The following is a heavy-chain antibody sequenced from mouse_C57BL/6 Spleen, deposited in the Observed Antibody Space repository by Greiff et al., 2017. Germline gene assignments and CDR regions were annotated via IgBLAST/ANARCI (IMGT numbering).Heavy chain of an antibody. V-gene: IGHV1-61*01. D-gene: IGHD2-4*01. CDR2: IYPSDSET. CDR3: ARSDYDGYFDY. CDR1: GYTFTSYW. Sequence: VQLQQPGAELVRPGSSVKLSCKASGYTFTSYWMDWVKQRPGQGLEWIGNIYPSDSETHYNQKFKDKATLTVDKSSSTAYMQLSSLTSEDSAVYYCARSDYDGYFDYWGQGTTLTVSS. J-gene: IGHJ2*01.